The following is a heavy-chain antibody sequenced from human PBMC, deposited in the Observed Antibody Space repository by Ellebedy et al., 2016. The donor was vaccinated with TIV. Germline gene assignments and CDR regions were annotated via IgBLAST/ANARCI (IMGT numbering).Heavy chain of an antibody. J-gene: IGHJ4*02. Sequence: GGSLRLSCAASGFTFSNAWMNWVRQAPGKGLEWVGRIKSKTDGGVADYAEPVKGRFTISRDDSRNTLYMQMNSLKTEDTAVYFCTTVYRYNYDSVWGQGTLVTVSS. V-gene: IGHV3-15*01. D-gene: IGHD5-18*01. CDR2: IKSKTDGGVA. CDR3: TTVYRYNYDSV. CDR1: GFTFSNAW.